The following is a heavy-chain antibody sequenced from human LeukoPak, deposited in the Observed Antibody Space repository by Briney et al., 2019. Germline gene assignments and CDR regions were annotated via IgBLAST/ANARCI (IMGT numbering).Heavy chain of an antibody. J-gene: IGHJ3*02. Sequence: SETLSLTCTVSGGSISRSSYFWGWIRQPPGKGLEWIGRSYYSGSTYDNPSLKSRVTVSVDTSKNQFSLRLSSVTAADTAVYYCARHSRSGYSDYESAFDIWGQGTMVIVSS. CDR3: ARHSRSGYSDYESAFDI. V-gene: IGHV4-39*01. CDR2: SYYSGST. D-gene: IGHD5-12*01. CDR1: GGSISRSSYF.